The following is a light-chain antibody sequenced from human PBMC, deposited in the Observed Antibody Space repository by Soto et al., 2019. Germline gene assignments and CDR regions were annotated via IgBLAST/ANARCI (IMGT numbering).Light chain of an antibody. CDR2: GVS. Sequence: VLTQPASVSGSPGRSITISCSGTRSDIGSYNYVAWYQQFPGKTPKILIYGVSNRPSGVSSRFSGSKSGNTASLNISGIQAEEEADYYCISYTGSSTSYVFGSGTKVTV. CDR3: ISYTGSSTSYV. CDR1: RSDIGSYNY. V-gene: IGLV2-14*01. J-gene: IGLJ1*01.